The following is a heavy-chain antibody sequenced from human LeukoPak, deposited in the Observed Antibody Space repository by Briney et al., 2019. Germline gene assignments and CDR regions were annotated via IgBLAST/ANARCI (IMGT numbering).Heavy chain of an antibody. V-gene: IGHV4-59*08. CDR3: ARFSQYYDSPTHYLDY. CDR2: IYYTGST. Sequence: LRLSCAASGFTFSSYGMHWVRQPPGAGLEWLAYIYYTGSTNYNPSLKTRLTISVDTSKNQFSLRLNSVTAADTAVYYCARFSQYYDSPTHYLDYWGQGILVTVSS. D-gene: IGHD2/OR15-2a*01. CDR1: GFTFSSYG. J-gene: IGHJ4*02.